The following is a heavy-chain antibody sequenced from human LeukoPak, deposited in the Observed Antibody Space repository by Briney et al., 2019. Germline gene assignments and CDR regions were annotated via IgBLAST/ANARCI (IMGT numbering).Heavy chain of an antibody. CDR2: FYPGDSDT. V-gene: IGHV5-51*01. CDR3: ARLRDAWSGYLGPFDY. CDR1: GYSFTNHW. J-gene: IGHJ4*02. Sequence: TGESLKISCKGSGYSFTNHWIGWVRQMPGKGLEWVGIFYPGDSDTRYSPSFQGQVTVSADKSISTAYLQWNSLKASDTAMYYCARLRDAWSGYLGPFDYWGQGTLVTVSS. D-gene: IGHD3-3*01.